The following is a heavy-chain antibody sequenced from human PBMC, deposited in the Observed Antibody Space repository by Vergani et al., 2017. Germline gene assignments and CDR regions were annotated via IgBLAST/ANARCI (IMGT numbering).Heavy chain of an antibody. CDR3: ARDSRNYVEMALGAFDI. Sequence: QVQLQESGPGLVKPSQTLSLTCTVSGGSLSSGGYYWSWIRQHPGKGLEWIGYIYYSGGASYNPSLKLRVAISVDTSKNQFSLKLSSVTAADTAVYYCARDSRNYVEMALGAFDIWGQGTMVTVSS. CDR1: GGSLSSGGYY. J-gene: IGHJ3*02. V-gene: IGHV4-31*03. CDR2: IYYSGGA. D-gene: IGHD5-24*01.